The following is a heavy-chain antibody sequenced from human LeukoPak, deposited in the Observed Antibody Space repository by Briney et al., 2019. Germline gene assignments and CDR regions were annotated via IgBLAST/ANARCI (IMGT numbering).Heavy chain of an antibody. CDR2: ISGSGGST. Sequence: GGSLRLSCAASGFTFSSYAMSWVRQAPGKGLEWVSAISGSGGSTYYADSVKGRFTISRDNSRNTLYLQMNGLRAEDTAVYYCAKEPSGSYYAHFDYWGQGTLVTVSS. V-gene: IGHV3-23*01. J-gene: IGHJ4*02. CDR1: GFTFSSYA. D-gene: IGHD1-26*01. CDR3: AKEPSGSYYAHFDY.